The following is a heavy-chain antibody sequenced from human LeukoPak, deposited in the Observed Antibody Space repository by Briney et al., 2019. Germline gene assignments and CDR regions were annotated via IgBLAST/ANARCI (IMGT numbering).Heavy chain of an antibody. CDR3: ARFALKTPPTD. J-gene: IGHJ4*02. Sequence: GGSLRLSCAASGFTFSAYSMNWVRQAPGKGLEWVSSISSSSSYIYYADSVKGRFTISRDNAKNSLYLQMNSLRAEDTAVYYCARFALKTPPTDWGQGTLVTVSS. CDR2: ISSSSSYI. V-gene: IGHV3-21*01. CDR1: GFTFSAYS.